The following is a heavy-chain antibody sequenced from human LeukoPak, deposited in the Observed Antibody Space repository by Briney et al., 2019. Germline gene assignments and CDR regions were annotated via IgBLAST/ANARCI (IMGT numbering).Heavy chain of an antibody. CDR3: ARRVVAAATRAWFDP. V-gene: IGHV4-39*01. CDR1: GVSISSSSYY. CDR2: IYYSGST. Sequence: SETLSLTCTVSGVSISSSSYYWGWIRQPPGKGREWIGSIYYSGSTYYNPSLKSRVTITVDTSKNQFSLKLSSVTAADTAVYYCARRVVAAATRAWFDPWGQGTLVTVSS. D-gene: IGHD2-15*01. J-gene: IGHJ5*02.